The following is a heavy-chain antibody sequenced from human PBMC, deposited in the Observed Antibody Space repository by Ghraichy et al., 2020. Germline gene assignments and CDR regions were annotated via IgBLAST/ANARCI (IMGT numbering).Heavy chain of an antibody. CDR2: INHSGST. V-gene: IGHV4-34*01. Sequence: SETLSLTCAVYGGSFSGYYWSWIRQPPGKGLEWIGEINHSGSTNYNPSLKSRVTISVDTSKNQFSLKLSSVTAADTAVYYCAINYGDYEFGMDVWGQGTTVTVSS. J-gene: IGHJ6*02. CDR3: AINYGDYEFGMDV. CDR1: GGSFSGYY. D-gene: IGHD4-17*01.